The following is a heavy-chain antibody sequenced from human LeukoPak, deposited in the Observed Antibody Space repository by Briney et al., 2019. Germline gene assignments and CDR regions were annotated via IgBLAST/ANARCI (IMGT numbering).Heavy chain of an antibody. CDR3: ARELRAVAGNLVGY. Sequence: ASVKVSCKASGYTFTGYYMHWVRQAPGQGLEWMGWVNPNSGGTNYAQKFQGRVTMTRDTSISTAYMELSRLRSDDTAVYYCARELRAVAGNLVGYWGQGTLVTVSS. CDR1: GYTFTGYY. J-gene: IGHJ4*02. V-gene: IGHV1-2*02. CDR2: VNPNSGGT. D-gene: IGHD6-19*01.